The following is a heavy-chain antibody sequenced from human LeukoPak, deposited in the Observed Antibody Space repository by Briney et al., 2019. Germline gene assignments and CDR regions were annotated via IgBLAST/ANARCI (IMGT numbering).Heavy chain of an antibody. J-gene: IGHJ4*02. CDR3: ARPIYYDSSGYLY. V-gene: IGHV4-38-2*01. D-gene: IGHD3-22*01. CDR2: IYHSGST. CDR1: GYSLSSGYY. Sequence: SETLSLTCAVSGYSLSSGYYWGWIRQPPGKGLEWIGSIYHSGSTSYNPSLKSRATISVDTSKNQFSLKLSSVTAADTAVYYCARPIYYDSSGYLYWGQGTLVTVSS.